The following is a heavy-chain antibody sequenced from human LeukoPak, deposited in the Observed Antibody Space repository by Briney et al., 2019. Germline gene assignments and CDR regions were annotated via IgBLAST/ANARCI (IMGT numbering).Heavy chain of an antibody. D-gene: IGHD3-9*01. Sequence: ASVRVSCKASGGTFSTYAISWVRQAPGQGLEWMGRIIPIFGTSNYAQKFQGRVTITADESTSTAYMELSSLRSEDTAVYYCARDDGRYFDRLGHDAFDIWGQGTLVTVSS. V-gene: IGHV1-69*13. J-gene: IGHJ3*02. CDR3: ARDDGRYFDRLGHDAFDI. CDR2: IIPIFGTS. CDR1: GGTFSTYA.